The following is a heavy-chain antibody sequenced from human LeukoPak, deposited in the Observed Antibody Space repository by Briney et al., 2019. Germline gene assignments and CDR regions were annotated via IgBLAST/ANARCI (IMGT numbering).Heavy chain of an antibody. V-gene: IGHV4-39*07. CDR2: ISYSVST. CDR3: ARVFLEYGSGSYLFDY. D-gene: IGHD3-10*01. CDR1: GGSISSRSYY. Sequence: SETLSLTCTVSGGSISSRSYYWGWIRQPPGKGLEWSGRISYSVSTYYNPSLKSRVTISVDTSKNPFSLKRSAVTAADKAVYYCARVFLEYGSGSYLFDYWGQGTLVTVSS. J-gene: IGHJ4*02.